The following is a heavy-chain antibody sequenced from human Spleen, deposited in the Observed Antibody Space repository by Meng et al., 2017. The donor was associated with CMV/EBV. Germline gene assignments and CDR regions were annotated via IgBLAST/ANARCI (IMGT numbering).Heavy chain of an antibody. J-gene: IGHJ6*02. CDR1: GGSISSSSYY. CDR3: ASELTGASPGGMDV. V-gene: IGHV4-39*01. Sequence: SLTCTVSGGSISSSSYYWGWIRQPPGKGLEWIGSIYYSGSTYYNPSLKSRVTISVDTSKNQFSLKLSSVTAADTAVYYCASELTGASPGGMDVWGQGTTVTVSS. CDR2: IYYSGST. D-gene: IGHD7-27*01.